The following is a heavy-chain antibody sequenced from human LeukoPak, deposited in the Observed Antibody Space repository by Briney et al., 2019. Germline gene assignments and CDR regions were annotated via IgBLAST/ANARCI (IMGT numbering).Heavy chain of an antibody. J-gene: IGHJ5*02. V-gene: IGHV3-23*01. CDR3: AKGRVSEDGLDA. CDR2: VTSSRST. Sequence: GGSLRLSCEASGFTFSSSAMTWVRLAPGKGLDWVASVTSSRSTFYTHSVKGRFTISRDNSKNTLLLQMNSLTVDDSAVYFCAKGRVSEDGLDAWGQGTLVTVSS. CDR1: GFTFSSSA. D-gene: IGHD5-24*01.